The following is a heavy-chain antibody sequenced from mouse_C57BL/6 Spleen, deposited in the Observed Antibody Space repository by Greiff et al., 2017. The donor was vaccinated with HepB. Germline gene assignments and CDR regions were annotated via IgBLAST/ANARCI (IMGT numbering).Heavy chain of an antibody. V-gene: IGHV5-17*01. CDR3: ASYGRFAY. Sequence: EVQLQESGGGLVKPGGSLKLSCAASGFTFSDYGMHWVRQAPEKGLEWVAYISSGSSTIYYADTVKGRFTISRDNAKNTLFLQMTSLRSEDTAMYYCASYGRFAYWGQGTLVTVSA. D-gene: IGHD1-1*01. CDR2: ISSGSSTI. CDR1: GFTFSDYG. J-gene: IGHJ3*01.